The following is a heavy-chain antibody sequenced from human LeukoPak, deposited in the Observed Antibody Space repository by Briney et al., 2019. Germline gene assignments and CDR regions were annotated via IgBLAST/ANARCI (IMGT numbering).Heavy chain of an antibody. CDR3: ARFRRLRLGELSPFDY. Sequence: GRSLRLSCAASGFTFSSYWMSWVRQAPGKGLEWVANIKQDGSEKYYVDSVKGRFTISRDNAKNSLYLQMNSLRAEDTAVYYCARFRRLRLGELSPFDYWGQGTLVTVSS. V-gene: IGHV3-7*01. J-gene: IGHJ4*02. D-gene: IGHD3-16*02. CDR2: IKQDGSEK. CDR1: GFTFSSYW.